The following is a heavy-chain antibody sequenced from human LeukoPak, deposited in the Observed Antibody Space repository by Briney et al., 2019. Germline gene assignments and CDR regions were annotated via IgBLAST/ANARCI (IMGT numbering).Heavy chain of an antibody. CDR2: IKSKTDGGTT. V-gene: IGHV3-15*01. J-gene: IGHJ4*02. Sequence: GGSLRLSCAASRFTFSDAWMSWVRQAPGKGLEWVGRIKSKTDGGTTDYAAPVKGRFTISRDASKNTLYLQMNSLKTDDTAVYYCTTAPSYADYWGQGTLVTVSS. CDR1: RFTFSDAW. D-gene: IGHD3-10*01. CDR3: TTAPSYADY.